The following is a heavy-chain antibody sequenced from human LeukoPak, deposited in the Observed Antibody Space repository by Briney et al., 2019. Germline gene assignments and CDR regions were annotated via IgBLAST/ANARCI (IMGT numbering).Heavy chain of an antibody. CDR2: ISNDGSRK. D-gene: IGHD3-3*01. V-gene: IGHV3-30*03. J-gene: IGHJ4*02. CDR3: ARDRAWNYFDY. Sequence: GSLRLSCAPSGFTFSRHGMHWVRQAPGKGLEWVAIISNDGSRKYYAHSVEGRFTISRDNSKNTLYLQMDSLRAEDTAVYYCARDRAWNYFDYWGQGTLVTVSS. CDR1: GFTFSRHG.